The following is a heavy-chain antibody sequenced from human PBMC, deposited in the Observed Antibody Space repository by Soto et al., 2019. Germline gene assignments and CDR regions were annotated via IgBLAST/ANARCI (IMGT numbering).Heavy chain of an antibody. CDR1: GGTFRNYA. Sequence: QVQLVQSGAALKKPGSSVKVSCKASGGTFRNYAFSWVRQSPRQGLEWMGEVIPIFGTTPYAQKFQGRVTITADESANTAYMELSSLRSEDTAVYYCARRFIQDNGGNHDSFDILGQGTMVTVSS. D-gene: IGHD4-17*01. CDR2: VIPIFGTT. J-gene: IGHJ3*02. CDR3: ARRFIQDNGGNHDSFDI. V-gene: IGHV1-69*01.